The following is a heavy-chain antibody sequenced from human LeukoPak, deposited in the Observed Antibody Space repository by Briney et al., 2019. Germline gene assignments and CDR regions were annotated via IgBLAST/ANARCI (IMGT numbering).Heavy chain of an antibody. J-gene: IGHJ3*02. D-gene: IGHD2-2*01. CDR2: ISSSSSYI. Sequence: GALRLSCAASGFTFSSYSMNWVRQAPGKGLEWVSSISSSSSYIYYADSVKGRFTISRDNAKNSLYLQMNSLRAEDTAVYYCARAPRTTPRYCSSTSCYEGAFDIWGQGTMVTVSS. CDR3: ARAPRTTPRYCSSTSCYEGAFDI. V-gene: IGHV3-21*01. CDR1: GFTFSSYS.